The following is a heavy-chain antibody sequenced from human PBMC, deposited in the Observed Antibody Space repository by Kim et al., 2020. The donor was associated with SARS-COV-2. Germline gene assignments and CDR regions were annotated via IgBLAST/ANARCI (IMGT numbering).Heavy chain of an antibody. CDR3: ARVGYYGSGSYYTADY. V-gene: IGHV4-31*01. Sequence: SETLSLTCTVSRTRISSTRSYWRSLRKHPGKGLECIGYIYYSGTTYYNPSLKSLVTISVDTSKTQFSLKLSSVTAADMAVYYCARVGYYGSGSYYTADYWGHGTLVTVSS. CDR2: IYYSGTT. D-gene: IGHD3-10*01. J-gene: IGHJ4*01. CDR1: RTRISSTRSY.